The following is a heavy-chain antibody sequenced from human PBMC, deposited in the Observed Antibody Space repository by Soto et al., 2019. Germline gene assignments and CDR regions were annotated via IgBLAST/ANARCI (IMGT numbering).Heavy chain of an antibody. CDR3: ASTNSCGAIFGVAPSHFDY. CDR2: IKHSGST. CDR1: GGSFTGYY. Sequence: QVHLQQWGAGLLKPSETLSLTCAVYGGSFTGYYWSWIRQPPGKGLEWIWEIKHSGSTNYNPSLKSRVTISADTSKHQFSLKLSSETAADTAVYYCASTNSCGAIFGVAPSHFDYWGQGTLVTVSS. V-gene: IGHV4-34*01. J-gene: IGHJ4*02. D-gene: IGHD3-3*01.